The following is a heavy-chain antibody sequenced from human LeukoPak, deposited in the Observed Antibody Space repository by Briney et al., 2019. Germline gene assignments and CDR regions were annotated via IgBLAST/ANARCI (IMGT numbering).Heavy chain of an antibody. Sequence: GGSLRLSCAASGFTFSNAWMSWVRQAPGKGLEWVGRIKSKTDGGTTDYAAPVKGRFTISRDDSKNTLYLQMNSLKTEDTAVYYCITEVYADSSGYLTIWGQGTMVTVSS. D-gene: IGHD3-22*01. CDR3: ITEVYADSSGYLTI. V-gene: IGHV3-15*01. J-gene: IGHJ3*02. CDR1: GFTFSNAW. CDR2: IKSKTDGGTT.